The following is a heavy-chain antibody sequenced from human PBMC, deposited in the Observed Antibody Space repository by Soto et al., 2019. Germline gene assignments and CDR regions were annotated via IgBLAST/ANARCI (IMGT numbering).Heavy chain of an antibody. CDR2: ISSSGSTI. D-gene: IGHD3-22*01. V-gene: IGHV3-11*01. J-gene: IGHJ4*02. CDR3: ARSGSSYDSSGYYLDY. CDR1: GFTFSDYY. Sequence: GGSLRLSCAASGFTFSDYYMSWIRQAPGKGLEWVSYISSSGSTIYYADSVKGRFTISRDNAKNSLYLQMNSLRAEDTAVYYCARSGSSYDSSGYYLDYWGQGTLVTVSS.